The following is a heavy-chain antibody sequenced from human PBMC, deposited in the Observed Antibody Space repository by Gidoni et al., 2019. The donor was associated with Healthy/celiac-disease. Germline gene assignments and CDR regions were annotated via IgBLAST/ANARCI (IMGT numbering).Heavy chain of an antibody. CDR3: ARDIGSPSFDY. V-gene: IGHV3-33*01. D-gene: IGHD1-26*01. J-gene: IGHJ4*02. CDR2: IWYDGSNK. Sequence: QVQLVESGGGVVQPGRSLRLSCAASGFTFSSYGMHWVRQAPGKGLEWVAVIWYDGSNKYYADSVKGRFTISRDNSKNTLYLQMNSLRAEDTAVYYCARDIGSPSFDYWGQGTLVTVSS. CDR1: GFTFSSYG.